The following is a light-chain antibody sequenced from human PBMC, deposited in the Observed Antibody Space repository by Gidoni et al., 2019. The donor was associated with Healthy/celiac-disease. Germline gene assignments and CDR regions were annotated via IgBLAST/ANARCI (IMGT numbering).Light chain of an antibody. J-gene: IGLJ3*02. Sequence: SYELTQPPSVSVSPGQTASITCSGDKLGDKYACWYQQKPGQSPVLVLYQDSKPPSGIPERFSGSNSGNTATLTISGTQAMDEADYYCQAWDSSLRVFGGGTKLTVL. V-gene: IGLV3-1*01. CDR1: KLGDKY. CDR3: QAWDSSLRV. CDR2: QDS.